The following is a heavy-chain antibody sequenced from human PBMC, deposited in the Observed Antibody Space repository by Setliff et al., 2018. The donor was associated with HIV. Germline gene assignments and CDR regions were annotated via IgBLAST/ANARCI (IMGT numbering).Heavy chain of an antibody. V-gene: IGHV3-7*01. CDR2: INQDGSET. Sequence: GGSLRLSCAASGFTFSNHWMSWVRQAPGKGLEWVANINQDGSETNYVDSVKGRFTISRDNAKNSLYLQMNSLRAEDTAVYYCARILQVGGTTRYAFDIWGQGTMVTVSS. D-gene: IGHD1-26*01. CDR3: ARILQVGGTTRYAFDI. J-gene: IGHJ3*02. CDR1: GFTFSNHW.